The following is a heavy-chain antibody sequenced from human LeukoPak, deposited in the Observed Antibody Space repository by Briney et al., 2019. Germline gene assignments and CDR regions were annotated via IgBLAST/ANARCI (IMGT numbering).Heavy chain of an antibody. CDR3: VGDTAMARFDY. J-gene: IGHJ4*02. V-gene: IGHV3-53*05. CDR1: GITVSSND. CDR2: NYSGGST. Sequence: GGPLRLPCRASGITVSSNDMRGCRRSPGKARGGGSVNYSGGSTYYADPVKGRFTISRDNSKNKLSLQMNSLRAEDTAVYYCVGDTAMARFDYWGEGTLVTVSS. D-gene: IGHD5-18*01.